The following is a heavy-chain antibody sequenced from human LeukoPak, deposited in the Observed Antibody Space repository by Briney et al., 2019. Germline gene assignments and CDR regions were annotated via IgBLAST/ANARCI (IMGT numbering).Heavy chain of an antibody. CDR2: IYYSGST. Sequence: SETLSLTCTVSGGSISSYYWSWIRQPPGKGLEWLGYIYYSGSTNYNPSLKSRVTISVDTSKNQFSLKLSSVTAADTAVYYCARETITYYYDSSGYFDYWGQGTLVTVSS. CDR3: ARETITYYYDSSGYFDY. V-gene: IGHV4-59*12. D-gene: IGHD3-22*01. J-gene: IGHJ4*02. CDR1: GGSISSYY.